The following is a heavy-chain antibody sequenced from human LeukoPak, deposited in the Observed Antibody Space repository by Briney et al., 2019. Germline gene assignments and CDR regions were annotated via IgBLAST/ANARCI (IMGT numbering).Heavy chain of an antibody. Sequence: SETLSLTCTVSGGSSSSNCWSWIRQPPGKGLEWIGYIYYSGSTNYNPSLKSRVTISVDTSKNQFSLKLSSVTAADTAVYYCALQQYNWFDPWGQGTLVTVSS. D-gene: IGHD6-13*01. CDR3: ALQQYNWFDP. J-gene: IGHJ5*02. CDR1: GGSSSSNC. V-gene: IGHV4-59*08. CDR2: IYYSGST.